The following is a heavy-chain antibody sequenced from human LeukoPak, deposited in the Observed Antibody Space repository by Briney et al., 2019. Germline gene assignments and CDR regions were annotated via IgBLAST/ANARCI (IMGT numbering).Heavy chain of an antibody. CDR2: IYHSGST. J-gene: IGHJ4*02. Sequence: SHTLSLTCTVSGGSISSGGYYWSWIRQPPGKGLEWIGYIYHSGSTYYNPSLKSRVTISVDRSKNQFSLKLSSVTAADTAVYYCAREIEYSSSWYLPDYWGQGTLVTVSS. CDR1: GGSISSGGYY. V-gene: IGHV4-30-2*01. CDR3: AREIEYSSSWYLPDY. D-gene: IGHD6-13*01.